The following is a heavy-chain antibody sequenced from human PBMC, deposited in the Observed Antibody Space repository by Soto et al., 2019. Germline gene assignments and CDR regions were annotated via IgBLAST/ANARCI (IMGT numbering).Heavy chain of an antibody. V-gene: IGHV3-7*01. CDR1: GFTFSSYW. J-gene: IGHJ6*03. Sequence: PGGSLILSCAASGFTFSSYWMSWVRQAPGKGLEWVANIKQDGSEKYYVDSVKGRFTISRDNAKNSLYLQMNSLRAEDTAVYYCARFGRRDNWNPYYYYYMDVWGKGTTVTVSS. D-gene: IGHD1-20*01. CDR3: ARFGRRDNWNPYYYYYMDV. CDR2: IKQDGSEK.